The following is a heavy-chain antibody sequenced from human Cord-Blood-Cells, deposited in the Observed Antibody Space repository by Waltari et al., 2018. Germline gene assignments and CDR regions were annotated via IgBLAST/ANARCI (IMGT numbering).Heavy chain of an antibody. Sequence: EVQLVESGGGLVQPGRSLRLSCAASGFPFDDYAMHWVRQAPGKGLEWVSGISWNSGSIGYADSVKGRFTISRDNAKNSLYLQMNSLRAEDTALYYCARFLGGYDYWGQGTLVTVSS. CDR3: ARFLGGYDY. J-gene: IGHJ4*02. CDR2: ISWNSGSI. V-gene: IGHV3-9*01. CDR1: GFPFDDYA. D-gene: IGHD5-12*01.